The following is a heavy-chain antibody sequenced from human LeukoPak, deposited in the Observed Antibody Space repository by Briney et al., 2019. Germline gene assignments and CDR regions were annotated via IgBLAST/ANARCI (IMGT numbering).Heavy chain of an antibody. D-gene: IGHD4-17*01. CDR2: ISGSGGST. Sequence: QPGASLRLSCAASGFTFSSYAMSWVRQAPGKGLEWVSAISGSGGSTYYAGSVKGRFTISRDNSKNTLYLQMNSLRAEDTAVYYCATFSFGDYYYYYGMDVWGQGTTVPVSS. J-gene: IGHJ6*02. V-gene: IGHV3-23*01. CDR3: ATFSFGDYYYYYGMDV. CDR1: GFTFSSYA.